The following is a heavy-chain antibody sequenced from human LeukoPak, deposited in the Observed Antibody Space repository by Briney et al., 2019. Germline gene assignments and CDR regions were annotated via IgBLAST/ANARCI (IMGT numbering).Heavy chain of an antibody. CDR2: IYSVGGT. CDR1: GFIVSTNY. Sequence: GGSLRLSCAASGFIVSTNYMIWVRQAPGRGLEWVSVIYSVGGTYYADSVRGRFTISRDNSKNMLYLQMNSLRAEDTAVYYCARDTPAGDFEYWGQGTLVTVSS. D-gene: IGHD6-19*01. CDR3: ARDTPAGDFEY. J-gene: IGHJ4*02. V-gene: IGHV3-53*01.